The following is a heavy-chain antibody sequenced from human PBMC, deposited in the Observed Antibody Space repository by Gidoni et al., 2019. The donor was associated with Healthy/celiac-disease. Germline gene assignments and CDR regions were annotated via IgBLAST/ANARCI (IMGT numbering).Heavy chain of an antibody. CDR3: AKDRYSSGWCFDY. V-gene: IGHV3-30*02. CDR2: IRYDGSNK. J-gene: IGHJ4*02. D-gene: IGHD6-19*01. Sequence: QVQLVESGGGVVQPGGSLRLPCAASGFTFSSYGMHWVRQAPGKGLEWVAFIRYDGSNKYYADSVKGRFTISRDNSKNTLYLQMNSLRAEDTAVYYCAKDRYSSGWCFDYWGQGTLVTVSS. CDR1: GFTFSSYG.